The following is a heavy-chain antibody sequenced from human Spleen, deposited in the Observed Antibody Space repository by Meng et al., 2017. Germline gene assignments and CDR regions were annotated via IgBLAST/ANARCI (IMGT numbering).Heavy chain of an antibody. CDR3: AKDRYDSSHYYGMNV. Sequence: GESLKISCAASGFPFSSYAMSWVRQAPGKGLEWVSAISGSGGSTYYADSVKGRFTISRDNSKNTLYLQMNSLRAEDTAVYYCAKDRYDSSHYYGMNVWGQGTTVTVSS. CDR1: GFPFSSYA. J-gene: IGHJ6*02. D-gene: IGHD3-22*01. CDR2: ISGSGGST. V-gene: IGHV3-23*01.